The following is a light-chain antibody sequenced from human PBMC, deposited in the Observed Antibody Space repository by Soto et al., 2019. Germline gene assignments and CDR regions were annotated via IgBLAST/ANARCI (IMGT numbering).Light chain of an antibody. CDR3: QQLNSSPFT. J-gene: IGKJ3*01. V-gene: IGKV1-9*01. CDR2: AAS. Sequence: DIQLTQSPSFLSASVGDRVTITCRASQGISNYLAWYQQKPGKARQLLIYAASTLQSGVPSRFSGGASGTEFTLTVSSLQPEDFATYCCQQLNSSPFTFGPGTKVDIK. CDR1: QGISNY.